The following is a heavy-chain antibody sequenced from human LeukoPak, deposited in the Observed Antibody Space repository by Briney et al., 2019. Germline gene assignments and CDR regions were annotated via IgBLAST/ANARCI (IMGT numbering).Heavy chain of an antibody. CDR2: ISFDGDNE. D-gene: IGHD5/OR15-5a*01. CDR3: AEYFQH. J-gene: IGHJ1*01. Sequence: QPGRSLRLSCATSGFTFSNYAIHWVRQAPGKGLEWVADISFDGDNEYYADSVRGRFMIARDNSKNTVYYCAREPSGNFGQLVSSAEYFQHWGQGTRVTVSS. CDR1: GFTFSNYA. V-gene: IGHV3-30-3*01.